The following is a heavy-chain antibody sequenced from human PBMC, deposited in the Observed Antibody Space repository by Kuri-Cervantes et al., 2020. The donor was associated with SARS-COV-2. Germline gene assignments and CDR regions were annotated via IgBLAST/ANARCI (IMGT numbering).Heavy chain of an antibody. Sequence: LSLTCAASGFTFSSYSMNWVRQAPGKGLEWVSSISSSSSYIYYADSVKGRFTISRDNAENSLYLQMDSLRAEDTALYYCAKDRASRGPDAFDVWGQGTTVTVSS. CDR2: ISSSSSYI. V-gene: IGHV3-21*04. CDR1: GFTFSSYS. J-gene: IGHJ3*01. CDR3: AKDRASRGPDAFDV. D-gene: IGHD3-10*01.